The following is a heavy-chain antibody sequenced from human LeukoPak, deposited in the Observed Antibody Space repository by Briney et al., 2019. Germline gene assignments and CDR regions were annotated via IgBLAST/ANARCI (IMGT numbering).Heavy chain of an antibody. V-gene: IGHV3-53*01. D-gene: IGHD2-15*01. J-gene: IGHJ3*02. CDR3: ARGGSGSAWAFDI. Sequence: GGSLRLSCAASGFIVSSYYMSWVRQAPGEGLEWVSLIYGDGTTTYADSVKGRFTIYRDITKSTLYLHRDSLGGEDTGLYYCARGGSGSAWAFDIWGQGRMLTVSS. CDR1: GFIVSSYY. CDR2: IYGDGTT.